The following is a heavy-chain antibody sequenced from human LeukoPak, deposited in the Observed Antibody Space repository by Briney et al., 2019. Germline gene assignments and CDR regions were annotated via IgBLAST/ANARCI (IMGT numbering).Heavy chain of an antibody. CDR3: AIGPNFYRDYSEYGVGFQH. Sequence: SQTLSLTCTVSGGSISSGDYYWSWIRQPPGKGLESIGYIYYSGSTYHNPALKSRVTILVDTSKNQFSLKLSSVTAEAAGLYYCAIGPNFYRDYSEYGVGFQHWAQDTLVTVSS. CDR1: GGSISSGDYY. CDR2: IYYSGST. V-gene: IGHV4-30-4*08. D-gene: IGHD4-23*01. J-gene: IGHJ1*01.